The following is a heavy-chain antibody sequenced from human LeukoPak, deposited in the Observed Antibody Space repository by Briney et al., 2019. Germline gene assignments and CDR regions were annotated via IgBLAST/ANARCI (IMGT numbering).Heavy chain of an antibody. D-gene: IGHD6-19*01. V-gene: IGHV3-21*05. CDR2: ISSSSSYT. CDR3: ARAEVAVAGYNYYYYGMDV. J-gene: IGHJ6*02. CDR1: GFTFTTYS. Sequence: GGSLRLSCAASGFTFTTYSMNWVRQAPGKGLEWVSYISSSSSYTNYADSVKGRFTISRDNAKNSLYLQMNSLRAEDTAVYYCARAEVAVAGYNYYYYGMDVWGQGTTVTVSS.